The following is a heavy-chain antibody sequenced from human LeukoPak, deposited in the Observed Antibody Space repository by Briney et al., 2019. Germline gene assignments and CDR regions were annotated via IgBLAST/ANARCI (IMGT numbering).Heavy chain of an antibody. CDR1: GFIFNNFG. Sequence: GGSLRLSCVASGFIFNNFGMSWVRQAPGKGLEWVSSISGTGGSTHYVDSVKGRFTISRDNSKNTLYLQMNSLRAGDTAVYYCARDSRLQDSASPQYYYYGMDVWGQGTTVTVSS. D-gene: IGHD2-15*01. V-gene: IGHV3-23*01. CDR3: ARDSRLQDSASPQYYYYGMDV. J-gene: IGHJ6*02. CDR2: ISGTGGST.